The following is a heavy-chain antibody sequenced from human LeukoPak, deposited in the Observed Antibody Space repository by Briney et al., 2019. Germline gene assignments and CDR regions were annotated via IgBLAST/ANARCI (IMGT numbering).Heavy chain of an antibody. V-gene: IGHV4-31*03. D-gene: IGHD5-12*01. J-gene: IGHJ4*02. CDR1: GGSISSGGYY. CDR2: IYYSGTT. CDR3: ARERGEYSGYDGRFDY. Sequence: PSETLSLTCTVSGGSISSGGYYWSWLRQHPGQGLEWIVYIYYSGTTYYTPSLKSRVTISVDTSKNQFSLKLSSVTAADTALYYCARERGEYSGYDGRFDYWGQGTLVTVSS.